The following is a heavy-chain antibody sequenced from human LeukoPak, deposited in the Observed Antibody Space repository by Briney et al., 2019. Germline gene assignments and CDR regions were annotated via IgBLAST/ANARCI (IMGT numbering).Heavy chain of an antibody. J-gene: IGHJ4*02. Sequence: PSETLSLTCAVYGGSFSGYYWSWIRQPPGKGLEWIGEINHSGSTNYNPSLKSRVTISVDTSKNQFSLKLSSVTAADTAVYYCARGPGYDILTGSLYYFDYWGQGTLVTVSS. CDR2: INHSGST. CDR1: GGSFSGYY. D-gene: IGHD3-9*01. CDR3: ARGPGYDILTGSLYYFDY. V-gene: IGHV4-34*01.